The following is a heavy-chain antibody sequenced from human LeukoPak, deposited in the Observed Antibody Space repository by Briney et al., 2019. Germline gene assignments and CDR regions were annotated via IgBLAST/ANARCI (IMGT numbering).Heavy chain of an antibody. Sequence: ASVKVSCKASGYTFTGYYMHWVRQAPGQGLEWMGWINPNSGGTNYAQKFQSRVTMTRDTSISTAYMELSRLRSDDTAVYYCARDQRELLLWFGELPGAFDIWGQGTMVTVSS. J-gene: IGHJ3*02. CDR2: INPNSGGT. CDR1: GYTFTGYY. CDR3: ARDQRELLLWFGELPGAFDI. D-gene: IGHD3-10*01. V-gene: IGHV1-2*02.